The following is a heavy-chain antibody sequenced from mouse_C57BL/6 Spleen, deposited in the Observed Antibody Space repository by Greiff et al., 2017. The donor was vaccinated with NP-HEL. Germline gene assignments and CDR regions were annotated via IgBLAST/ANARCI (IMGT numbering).Heavy chain of an antibody. D-gene: IGHD1-2*01. CDR3: ARLTAYYAMDY. CDR1: GFSLTSYG. CDR2: IWSGGST. J-gene: IGHJ4*01. Sequence: VQVVESGPGLVQPSQSLSITCTVSGFSLTSYGVHWVRQSPGKGLEWLGVIWSGGSTDYNAAFISRLSISKDNSKSQVFFKMNSLQAYDTAIYYCARLTAYYAMDYWGQGTSVTVSS. V-gene: IGHV2-2*01.